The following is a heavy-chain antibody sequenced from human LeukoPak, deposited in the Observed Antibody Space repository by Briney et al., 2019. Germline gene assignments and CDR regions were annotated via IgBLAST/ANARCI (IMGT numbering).Heavy chain of an antibody. Sequence: SVKVSCKVSGYTLTELSMHWVRQAPGQGLEWMGGTIPIFGTVNYGQNFQGRVTITADESTSTAYMELSNLKSEDTAVYYCARAPYGDYGGDYYYYYMDVWGKGTTVTISS. CDR1: GYTLTELS. J-gene: IGHJ6*03. V-gene: IGHV1-69*13. CDR2: TIPIFGTV. D-gene: IGHD4-17*01. CDR3: ARAPYGDYGGDYYYYYMDV.